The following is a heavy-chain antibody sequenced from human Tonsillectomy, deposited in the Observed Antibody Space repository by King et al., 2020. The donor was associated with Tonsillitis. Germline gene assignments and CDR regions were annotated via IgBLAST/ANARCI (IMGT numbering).Heavy chain of an antibody. CDR1: GFTFSSYA. V-gene: IGHV3-23*04. CDR3: AKGTETIPWAPVDY. J-gene: IGHJ4*02. D-gene: IGHD4-17*01. Sequence: VQLVESGGGLVQPGGSLRLSCAASGFTFSSYAMSWVRQAPGKGLEWVSGISVSGASTYYADSVKGRFTISRDNSKNTLYLQMNSLRVDGTAVYYCAKGTETIPWAPVDYWGKGTLVTVFS. CDR2: ISVSGAST.